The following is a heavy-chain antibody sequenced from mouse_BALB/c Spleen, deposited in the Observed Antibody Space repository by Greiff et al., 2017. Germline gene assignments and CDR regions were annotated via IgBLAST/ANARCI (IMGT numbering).Heavy chain of an antibody. CDR3: ARQYYSSRNYWYFDV. J-gene: IGHJ1*01. CDR2: INPYNDGT. Sequence: SGPELVKPGASVKMSCKASGYTFTSYAMSWVRQTPGQGLEWIGYINPYNDGTKYNEKFKGKATLTSDKSSSTAYMELSSLTSEDTAVYYCARQYYSSRNYWYFDVWGAGTTVTVSS. V-gene: IGHV1-14*01. CDR1: GYTFTSYA. D-gene: IGHD1-1*01.